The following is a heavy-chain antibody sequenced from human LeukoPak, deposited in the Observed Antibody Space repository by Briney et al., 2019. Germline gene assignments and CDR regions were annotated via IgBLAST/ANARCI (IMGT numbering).Heavy chain of an antibody. V-gene: IGHV3-66*01. Sequence: GGSLRLSCAASGFTVSSNYMSWVRQAPGKGLEWVLVIYSGGSTYYADSVKGRFTISRDNSKNTLYLQVNSLRVEDTAVYYCARGPGSGSYLSYWGRGTLVTVSS. D-gene: IGHD3-10*01. CDR3: ARGPGSGSYLSY. J-gene: IGHJ4*02. CDR1: GFTVSSNY. CDR2: IYSGGST.